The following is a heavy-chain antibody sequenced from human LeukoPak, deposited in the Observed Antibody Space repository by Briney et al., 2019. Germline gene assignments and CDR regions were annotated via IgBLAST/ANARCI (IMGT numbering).Heavy chain of an antibody. J-gene: IGHJ4*02. Sequence: ASVKVSCKASGYTFTGYYMHWVRQAPGQGLEWMGWINPNSGGTNYAQKFQGRVTMTRDTSISTAYMELSRLRSDDTAVYYCARDSNSNYDFWSGYYVYWGQGTLVTVSS. CDR1: GYTFTGYY. CDR3: ARDSNSNYDFWSGYYVY. V-gene: IGHV1-2*02. CDR2: INPNSGGT. D-gene: IGHD3-3*01.